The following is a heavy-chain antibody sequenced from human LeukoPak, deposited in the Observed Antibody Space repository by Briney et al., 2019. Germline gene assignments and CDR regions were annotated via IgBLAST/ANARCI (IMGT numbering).Heavy chain of an antibody. CDR1: GGSISSYY. V-gene: IGHV4-59*01. CDR3: ARVEGATTFDY. CDR2: IYYSGST. J-gene: IGHJ4*02. D-gene: IGHD1-26*01. Sequence: SETLSLTCTVSGGSISSYYWSWIRQPPGKGLEWIGYIYYSGSTNYNPSLKSRVTISVDTSKIQFSLKLSSVTAADTAVYYRARVEGATTFDYWGQGTLVTVSS.